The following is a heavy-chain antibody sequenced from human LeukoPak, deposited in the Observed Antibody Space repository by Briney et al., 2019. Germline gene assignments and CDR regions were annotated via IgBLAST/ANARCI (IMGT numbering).Heavy chain of an antibody. D-gene: IGHD6-6*01. J-gene: IGHJ6*03. CDR2: IYYSGST. V-gene: IGHV4-30-4*01. Sequence: PSETLSLTCTVSGGSISSGDYYWSWIRQPPGKGLEWIGYIYYSGSTYYNPSLKSRVTISVDRSKNQFSLKLSSVTAADTAVYYCAREQQLARDYYMDVWGKGTTVTVSS. CDR1: GGSISSGDYY. CDR3: AREQQLARDYYMDV.